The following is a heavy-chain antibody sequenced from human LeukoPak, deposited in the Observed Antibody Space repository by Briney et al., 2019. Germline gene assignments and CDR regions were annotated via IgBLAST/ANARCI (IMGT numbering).Heavy chain of an antibody. Sequence: GGSLRLSCAASGFTFDDYAMHWVRQAPGKGLEWVSGISWNSGSIGYADSVKGRFTISRDNAKNSLYLQMNSLRAEDTAVYYCARIAVAGIFDYWGQGTLVTVSS. CDR2: ISWNSGSI. D-gene: IGHD6-19*01. CDR3: ARIAVAGIFDY. V-gene: IGHV3-9*01. CDR1: GFTFDDYA. J-gene: IGHJ4*02.